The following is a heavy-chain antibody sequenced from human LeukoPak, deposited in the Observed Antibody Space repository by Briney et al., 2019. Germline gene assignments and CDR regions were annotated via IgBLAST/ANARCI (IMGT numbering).Heavy chain of an antibody. CDR2: ISWDGGST. D-gene: IGHD6-13*01. CDR3: AKGHSSSTGYYSYGMDV. CDR1: GFTFDDYA. V-gene: IGHV3-43D*04. Sequence: PGGSLRLSCAASGFTFDDYAMHWVRHAPGKGLEWVSLISWDGGSTYYADSVKGRFTISRDNSKNSLYLQMNSLRAEDTALYYCAKGHSSSTGYYSYGMDVWGKGTTVTVSS. J-gene: IGHJ6*04.